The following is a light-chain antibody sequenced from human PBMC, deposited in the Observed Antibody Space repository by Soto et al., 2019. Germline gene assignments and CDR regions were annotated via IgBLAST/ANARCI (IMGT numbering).Light chain of an antibody. CDR3: QQYNPYSPRT. CDR2: DAS. V-gene: IGKV1-5*01. J-gene: IGKJ1*01. Sequence: DIQMTQSPSTLSASVGDRVTITCRASQIISSWLAWFQQKPGKAPKLLIYDASTLASGVPPRFSGSGSGTEFTLTIGSLQPDDFATYYCQQYNPYSPRTFGQGTKVDIK. CDR1: QIISSW.